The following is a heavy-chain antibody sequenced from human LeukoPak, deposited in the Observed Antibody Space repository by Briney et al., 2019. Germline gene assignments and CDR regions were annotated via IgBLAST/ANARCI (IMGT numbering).Heavy chain of an antibody. D-gene: IGHD1-26*01. V-gene: IGHV1-2*02. J-gene: IGHJ4*02. Sequence: ASVKVSCKASGYTFTGYYMHWVRQAPGQGLEWMGWINPNSGGTNYAQKFQGRVTITGDTSISTAYMELSSPRSDDTAVYYCTRETGSYHGNDYWGQGTLVTASS. CDR3: TRETGSYHGNDY. CDR1: GYTFTGYY. CDR2: INPNSGGT.